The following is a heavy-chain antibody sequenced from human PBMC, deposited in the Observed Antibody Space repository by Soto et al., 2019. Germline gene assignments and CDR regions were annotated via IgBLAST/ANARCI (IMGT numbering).Heavy chain of an antibody. Sequence: SETLSLTCTVSGGSISSSSYYWGWIRQPPGKGLEWIGSIYYSGSTYYNPSLESRLTISIDTSKNQFSLRLASVTAADTAVYYCARTLPNRQLFDSWSQGTLVTVSS. D-gene: IGHD1-1*01. CDR3: ARTLPNRQLFDS. V-gene: IGHV4-39*07. CDR1: GGSISSSSYY. J-gene: IGHJ4*02. CDR2: IYYSGST.